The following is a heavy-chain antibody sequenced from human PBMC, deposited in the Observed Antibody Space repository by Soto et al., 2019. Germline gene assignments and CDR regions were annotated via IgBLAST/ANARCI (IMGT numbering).Heavy chain of an antibody. J-gene: IGHJ4*02. CDR3: ARSRLELVPAAMRGYFDY. D-gene: IGHD2-2*01. CDR2: ISYDGSNK. CDR1: GFTFSSYA. Sequence: GGSLRLSCAASGFTFSSYAMHWVRQAPGKGLEWVAVISYDGSNKYYADSVKGRFTISRDNSKNTLYLQMNSLRAEDTAVYYCARSRLELVPAAMRGYFDYWGQGTLVTVSS. V-gene: IGHV3-30-3*01.